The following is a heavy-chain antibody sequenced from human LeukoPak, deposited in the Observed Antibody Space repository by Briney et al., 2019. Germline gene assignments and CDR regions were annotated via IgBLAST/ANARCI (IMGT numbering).Heavy chain of an antibody. D-gene: IGHD3/OR15-3a*01. CDR3: ARDDLVRSRYAYIDS. Sequence: GGSLRLSCAASGFTFANYWMSWVRQAPGKGLEWVANIDEDGDEKYYVASAKGRVTVSRDNAKKSLYLQMNRLRVEDTAVYYCARDDLVRSRYAYIDSWGQGTLVTVSS. J-gene: IGHJ4*02. CDR2: IDEDGDEK. V-gene: IGHV3-7*01. CDR1: GFTFANYW.